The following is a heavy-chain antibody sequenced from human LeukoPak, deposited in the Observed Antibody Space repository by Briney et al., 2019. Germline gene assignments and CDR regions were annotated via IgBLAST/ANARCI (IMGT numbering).Heavy chain of an antibody. CDR2: IYHSGST. Sequence: SETLSLTCTVSGGSISSSSYYWSWIRQPPGKGLEWIGEIYHSGSTNYNPSLKSRVTISVDKSKNQFSLKLSSVTAADTAVYYCARSRDSSGYYYRYWGQGTLVTVSS. CDR1: GGSISSSSYY. V-gene: IGHV4-39*07. J-gene: IGHJ4*02. CDR3: ARSRDSSGYYYRY. D-gene: IGHD3-22*01.